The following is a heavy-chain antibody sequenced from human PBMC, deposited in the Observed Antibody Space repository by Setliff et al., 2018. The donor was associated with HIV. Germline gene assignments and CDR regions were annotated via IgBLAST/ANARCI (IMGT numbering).Heavy chain of an antibody. CDR3: ARHTVYGDYLSLYYFDY. CDR1: GGSISSSSYY. V-gene: IGHV4-39*01. J-gene: IGHJ4*02. CDR2: IYYSGST. Sequence: SETLSLTCTVSGGSISSSSYYWGWIRQPPGKGLEWIGSIYYSGSTYYNPSLKSRVTISVDTSKNQFSLTLSSVTAADTAVYYCARHTVYGDYLSLYYFDYWGQGTLVTVSS. D-gene: IGHD4-17*01.